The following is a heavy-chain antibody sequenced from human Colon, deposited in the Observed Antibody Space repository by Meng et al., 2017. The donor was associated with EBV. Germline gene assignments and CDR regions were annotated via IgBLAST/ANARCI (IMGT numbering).Heavy chain of an antibody. CDR1: GYTFINYA. CDR3: ARGGPYPDSSGFHWYFDL. CDR2: INTHTGNP. V-gene: IGHV7-4-1*02. D-gene: IGHD3-22*01. Sequence: GQLLHPGCVLKTPGPSEKVSCKASGYTFINYASNWVRQAPGQGLEWMGWINTHTGNPTYGQGFTGRFVLSSDTSVSTANLQISSLKAEDTAVYYCARGGPYPDSSGFHWYFDLWGRGTLVTVSS. J-gene: IGHJ2*01.